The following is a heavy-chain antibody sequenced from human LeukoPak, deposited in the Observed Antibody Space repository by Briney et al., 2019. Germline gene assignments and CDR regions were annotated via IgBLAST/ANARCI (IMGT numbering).Heavy chain of an antibody. Sequence: WGSLRLSCAASGFTFSSYAMHWVRQAPGKGLEYVSAISSNGGSTYYANSVKGRFTISRDNSKNTLYLQMGSLRAEDMAVYYCARGYYDSSGSLLYWSQGTLVTVSS. CDR3: ARGYYDSSGSLLY. CDR1: GFTFSSYA. V-gene: IGHV3-64*01. D-gene: IGHD3-22*01. CDR2: ISSNGGST. J-gene: IGHJ4*02.